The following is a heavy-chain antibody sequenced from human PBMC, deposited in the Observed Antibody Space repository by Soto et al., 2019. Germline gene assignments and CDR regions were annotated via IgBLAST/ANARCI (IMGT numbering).Heavy chain of an antibody. V-gene: IGHV1-69*06. D-gene: IGHD1-26*01. CDR2: IIPIFGTA. J-gene: IGHJ4*02. CDR3: ARGRSSGSYEAFDY. CDR1: GGTFSSYA. Sequence: QVQLVQSGAEVKKPGSSVKVSCKASGGTFSSYAISWVRQAPGQGLEWMGGIIPIFGTANYAQKFQGRGTTTADKSTSTAYMELSRLRSEDTAVYYCARGRSSGSYEAFDYWGQGTLVTVSS.